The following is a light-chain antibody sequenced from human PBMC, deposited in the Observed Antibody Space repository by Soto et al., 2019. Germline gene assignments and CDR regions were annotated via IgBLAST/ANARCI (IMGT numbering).Light chain of an antibody. CDR2: AAS. CDR1: QGIRSW. J-gene: IGKJ4*01. Sequence: DIQMTQSPSSVSASVGDRVTITCRTSQGIRSWLAWYQQKPGKAPRLLIYAASSLQSGVPSRFSGSGSGTDFTLTISSLQPEDFATYYCQPANSFPLTFAEGTKVEIK. V-gene: IGKV1-12*01. CDR3: QPANSFPLT.